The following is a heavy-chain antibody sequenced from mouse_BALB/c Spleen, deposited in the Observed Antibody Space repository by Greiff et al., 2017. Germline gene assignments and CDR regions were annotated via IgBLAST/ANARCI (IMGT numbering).Heavy chain of an antibody. Sequence: LQESGAELAKPGASVKMSCKASGYTFTSYWMHWVKQRPGQGLEWIGYINPSTGYTEYNQKFKDKATLTADKSSSTAYMQLSSLTSEDSAVYYCARGVNWDGGFDYWGQGTTLTVSS. CDR1: GYTFTSYW. J-gene: IGHJ2*01. CDR2: INPSTGYT. V-gene: IGHV1-7*01. CDR3: ARGVNWDGGFDY. D-gene: IGHD4-1*02.